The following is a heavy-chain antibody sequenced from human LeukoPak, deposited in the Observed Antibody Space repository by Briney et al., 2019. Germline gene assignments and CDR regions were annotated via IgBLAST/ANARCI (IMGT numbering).Heavy chain of an antibody. J-gene: IGHJ4*02. CDR3: AILETTPRYYFDY. D-gene: IGHD1-1*01. Sequence: SVKVSCKASGATFSSYAISWVRQAPGQGLEWMGGIIPIFGTANYAQKFQGRVTITADESTSTAYMELSSLRSEDTAVYYCAILETTPRYYFDYWGQGTLVTVSS. CDR1: GATFSSYA. CDR2: IIPIFGTA. V-gene: IGHV1-69*13.